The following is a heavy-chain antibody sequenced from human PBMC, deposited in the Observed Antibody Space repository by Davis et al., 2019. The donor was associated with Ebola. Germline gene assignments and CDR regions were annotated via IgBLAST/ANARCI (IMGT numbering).Heavy chain of an antibody. CDR1: GGSFSGYY. CDR2: INHSGST. V-gene: IGHV4-34*01. CDR3: ARQVLRFLEWLLCDGMDV. J-gene: IGHJ6*02. Sequence: SETLSLTCAVYGGSFSGYYWSWIRQPPGKGLEWIGEINHSGSTNYNPSLKSRVTISVDTSKNQFSLKLSSVTAADTAVYYCARQVLRFLEWLLCDGMDVWGQGTTVTVSS. D-gene: IGHD3-3*01.